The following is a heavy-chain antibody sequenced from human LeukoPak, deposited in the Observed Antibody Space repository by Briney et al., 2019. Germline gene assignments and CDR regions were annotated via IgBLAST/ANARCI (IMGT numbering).Heavy chain of an antibody. V-gene: IGHV3-30*03. CDR2: ISYDGSNK. CDR3: VRGGRRTLVVVATKGGVDY. J-gene: IGHJ4*02. Sequence: GGSLRLSCAASGFTFSSYWMHWVRQAPGKGLEWVAVISYDGSNKYYADSVKGRFTISRDNSKNTLYLQMNSLRAEDTAVYYCVRGGRRTLVVVATKGGVDYWGQGTLVTVSS. CDR1: GFTFSSYW. D-gene: IGHD2-15*01.